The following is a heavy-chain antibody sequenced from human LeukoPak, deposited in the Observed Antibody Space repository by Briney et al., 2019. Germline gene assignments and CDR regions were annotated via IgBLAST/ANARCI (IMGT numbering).Heavy chain of an antibody. CDR1: GFTFSSYS. CDR2: ITGSGTDI. D-gene: IGHD4-17*01. V-gene: IGHV3-48*01. CDR3: ARDQDYGFTY. J-gene: IGHJ4*02. Sequence: GGSLRLSCAGSGFTFSSYSMNWVRQAPGKGPEWISWITGSGTDIIYADSVKGRFTISRDNAKNSLYLQMNSLRAEDTAMYYCARDQDYGFTYWGRGTLVTVSS.